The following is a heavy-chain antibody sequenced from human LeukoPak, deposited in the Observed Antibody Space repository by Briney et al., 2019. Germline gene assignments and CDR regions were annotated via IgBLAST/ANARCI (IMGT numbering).Heavy chain of an antibody. V-gene: IGHV4-34*01. D-gene: IGHD6-13*01. Sequence: SETLSLTCAVYGGSFSGYYWSWIRQPPGKGLEWIGEINHSGSTNYNPSLKSRVTISVDTSKSQFSLKLSSVTAADTAVYYCARVEIGIAAAGNWFDPWGQGTLVTVSS. CDR2: INHSGST. CDR1: GGSFSGYY. CDR3: ARVEIGIAAAGNWFDP. J-gene: IGHJ5*02.